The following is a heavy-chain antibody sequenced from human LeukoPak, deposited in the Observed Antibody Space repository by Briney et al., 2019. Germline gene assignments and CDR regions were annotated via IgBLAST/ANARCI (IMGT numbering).Heavy chain of an antibody. J-gene: IGHJ1*01. D-gene: IGHD4-11*01. Sequence: SETLSLTCAVYGGSFCGYYWSWIRQPPGKGLEWIGEINHSGSTNYNPSLKSRVTISVDTSKNQFSLKLSSVTAADTAVYYCASSIRQFQHWGQAPWSPSPQ. CDR1: GGSFCGYY. V-gene: IGHV4-34*01. CDR2: INHSGST. CDR3: ASSIRQFQH.